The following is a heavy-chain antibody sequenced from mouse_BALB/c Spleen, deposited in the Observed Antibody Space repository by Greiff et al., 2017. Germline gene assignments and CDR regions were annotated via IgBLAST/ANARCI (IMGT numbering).Heavy chain of an antibody. Sequence: QVQLKESGPELVKPGASVKISCKASGYTFTDYYINWVKQKPGQGLEWIGWIYPGSGNTKYNEKFKGKATLTVDTSSSTAYMQLSSLTSEDTAVYFCAYGNYVGWFAYWGQGTLVTVSA. D-gene: IGHD2-10*02. V-gene: IGHV1-84*02. CDR3: AYGNYVGWFAY. J-gene: IGHJ3*01. CDR2: IYPGSGNT. CDR1: GYTFTDYY.